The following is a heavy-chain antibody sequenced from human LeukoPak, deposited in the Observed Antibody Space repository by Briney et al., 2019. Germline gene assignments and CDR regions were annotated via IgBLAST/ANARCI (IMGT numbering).Heavy chain of an antibody. Sequence: ASVKVSCKASGYTFTSYYMHWVRQAPGQGLEWMGIINPSGGSTSYAQKFQGRVTMTRDTSTSTVYMELSSLRSEDTAVYYCARVDGRFGGLSYGMDVWGKGTTVTVSS. D-gene: IGHD3-10*01. CDR1: GYTFTSYY. V-gene: IGHV1-46*01. J-gene: IGHJ6*04. CDR2: INPSGGST. CDR3: ARVDGRFGGLSYGMDV.